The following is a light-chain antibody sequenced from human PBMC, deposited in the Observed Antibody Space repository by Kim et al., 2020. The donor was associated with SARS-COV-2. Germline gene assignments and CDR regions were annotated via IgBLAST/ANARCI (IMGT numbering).Light chain of an antibody. V-gene: IGLV1-36*01. CDR1: GSNTGYNA. Sequence: QRVPISCSGSGSNTGYNAVNWYQQLPGKAPKLLIYYDDLLPSGVSDRFSGSKSGTSASLAISGLQSEDEADYCCAAWDDSLNGWVFGGGTQLTVL. CDR3: AAWDDSLNGWV. J-gene: IGLJ3*02. CDR2: YDD.